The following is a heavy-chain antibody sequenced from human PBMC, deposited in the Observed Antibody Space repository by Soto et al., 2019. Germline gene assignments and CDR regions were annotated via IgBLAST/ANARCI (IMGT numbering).Heavy chain of an antibody. J-gene: IGHJ4*02. CDR3: ASRDWMSCRGLDCYSALDF. CDR1: GFTFRSYS. V-gene: IGHV3-48*01. D-gene: IGHD2-15*01. Sequence: GGSLRLSCAVSGFTFRSYSMNWLRQAPGKGLEWVSYISSSSTSKDDADSLKGRFTMSRANGKNSLYVQMNSLRAEDTAVYYCASRDWMSCRGLDCYSALDFWGQGTLVTVSS. CDR2: ISSSSTSK.